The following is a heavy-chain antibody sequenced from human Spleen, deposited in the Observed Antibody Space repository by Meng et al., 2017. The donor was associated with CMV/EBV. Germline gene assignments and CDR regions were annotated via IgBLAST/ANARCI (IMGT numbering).Heavy chain of an antibody. Sequence: GGSLRLSCAASGFTFSSYEMNWVRQAPGKGLERVSYISTSGGTIYYADSVKGRFTISRDNAKNSLYLQMNSLRAEDTAVYYCARDLGDSSSRALYYYYYYGMDVWGQGTTVTVSS. CDR2: ISTSGGTI. V-gene: IGHV3-48*03. CDR3: ARDLGDSSSRALYYYYYYGMDV. D-gene: IGHD6-6*01. CDR1: GFTFSSYE. J-gene: IGHJ6*02.